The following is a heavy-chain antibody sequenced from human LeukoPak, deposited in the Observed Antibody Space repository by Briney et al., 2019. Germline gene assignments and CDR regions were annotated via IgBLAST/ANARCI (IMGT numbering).Heavy chain of an antibody. CDR3: ATDLSPDDYGGI. D-gene: IGHD4-17*01. CDR2: ITPMFETT. Sequence: ASVKVSCKASGGTSSSFAISWVRQAPGQGPEWMGRITPMFETTNYAQNFQGRVTITADKSTSTAYMDLSSLKSDDTAVYYCATDLSPDDYGGIWGQGTLVTVSS. J-gene: IGHJ4*02. CDR1: GGTSSSFA. V-gene: IGHV1-69*06.